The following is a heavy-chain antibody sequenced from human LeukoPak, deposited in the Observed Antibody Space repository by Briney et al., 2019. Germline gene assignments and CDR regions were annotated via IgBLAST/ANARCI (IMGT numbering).Heavy chain of an antibody. CDR3: AGDSLSPPQGDS. CDR1: GFTFSSYG. J-gene: IGHJ4*02. CDR2: ISTNGGST. V-gene: IGHV3-64*01. Sequence: GGSLRLSCAASGFTFSSYGMYWVRQAPGKGLEYVSVISTNGGSTYYANSVKGRFTISRDNSKNTLYLQMDSLRAEDMAVYYCAGDSLSPPQGDSWGQGTLVTVSS. D-gene: IGHD2/OR15-2a*01.